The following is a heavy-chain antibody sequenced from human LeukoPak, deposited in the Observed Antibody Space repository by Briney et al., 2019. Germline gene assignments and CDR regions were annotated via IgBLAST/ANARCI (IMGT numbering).Heavy chain of an antibody. V-gene: IGHV3-23*01. D-gene: IGHD3-22*01. Sequence: GGSLRLSCAASGFTFSNYAMNWVRQAPGKGPEWVSGISGSAGTTCYPDSVKGRFIISRDYSTNMLFLQMNSLRAEDTAVYYCAKDLGDIDISGYYRPGAFDIWGQGTMVTVSS. CDR1: GFTFSNYA. J-gene: IGHJ3*02. CDR3: AKDLGDIDISGYYRPGAFDI. CDR2: ISGSAGTT.